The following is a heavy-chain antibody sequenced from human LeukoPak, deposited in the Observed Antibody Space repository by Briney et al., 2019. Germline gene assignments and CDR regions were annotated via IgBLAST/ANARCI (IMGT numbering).Heavy chain of an antibody. D-gene: IGHD5-18*01. Sequence: ASVKVSCKASGYTFTGYYMHWVRQAPGQGLEWMGWISAYNGNTNYAQKLQGRVTMTTDTSTSTAYMELRSLRSDDTAVYYCARDRPGTAISYWGQGTLVTVSS. V-gene: IGHV1-18*04. J-gene: IGHJ4*02. CDR3: ARDRPGTAISY. CDR1: GYTFTGYY. CDR2: ISAYNGNT.